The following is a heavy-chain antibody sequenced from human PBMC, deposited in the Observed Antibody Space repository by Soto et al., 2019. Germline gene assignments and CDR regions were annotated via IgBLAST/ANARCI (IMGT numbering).Heavy chain of an antibody. Sequence: QITLKESGPTLVKPTQTLTLTCTFSGFSLSTSGVGVGWIRQPPGKALEWLALIYWDDGKRYSPSLKRRLTITQHSYTNQVVLTMTNMEPVDTATYYCARRVAVAGTFDYWGQGTLVAVSS. D-gene: IGHD6-19*01. CDR2: IYWDDGK. CDR1: GFSLSTSGVG. J-gene: IGHJ4*02. V-gene: IGHV2-5*02. CDR3: ARRVAVAGTFDY.